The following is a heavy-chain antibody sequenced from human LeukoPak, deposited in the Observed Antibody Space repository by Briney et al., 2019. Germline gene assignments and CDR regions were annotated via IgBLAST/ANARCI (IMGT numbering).Heavy chain of an antibody. CDR3: AANTYCDFWSGYSSFDY. J-gene: IGHJ4*02. Sequence: SVKVSCKASGFTFTSSAVQWVRQARGQRLEWIGWIVVGSGNTNYAQKFQERVTITRDMSTSTAYMELSSLRSEDTAVYYCAANTYCDFWSGYSSFDYWGQGTLVTVSS. CDR2: IVVGSGNT. CDR1: GFTFTSSA. D-gene: IGHD3-3*01. V-gene: IGHV1-58*01.